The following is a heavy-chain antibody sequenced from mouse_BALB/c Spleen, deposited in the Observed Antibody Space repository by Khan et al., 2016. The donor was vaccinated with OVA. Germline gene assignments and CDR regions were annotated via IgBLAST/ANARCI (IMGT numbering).Heavy chain of an antibody. V-gene: IGHV1-20*02. CDR3: ARKNGSDFDD. J-gene: IGHJ2*01. Sequence: EVQLQQSGPELVKPGASVKISCKASGYSFTGYFMNWVMQSHGKSLEWIGRINPHIGETLYNQKFKGKATLTVDASSRTAHMEIRSLASEDSAVYYCARKNGSDFDDWCQGTTLTVSS. CDR1: GYSFTGYF. D-gene: IGHD1-1*01. CDR2: INPHIGET.